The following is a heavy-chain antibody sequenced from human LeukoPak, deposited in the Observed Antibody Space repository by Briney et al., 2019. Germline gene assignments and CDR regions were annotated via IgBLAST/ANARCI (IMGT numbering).Heavy chain of an antibody. V-gene: IGHV3-11*01. CDR2: ISGSGTII. CDR3: GRDFGLIGTKRSFDI. CDR1: GFTFSDYY. D-gene: IGHD1-7*01. J-gene: IGHJ3*02. Sequence: GGSLRLSRAASGFTFSDYYMGWIRQAPGKGLEWLSYISGSGTIIFYADSVKGRFTISRDNAQNSLDLHMTSLRAEDTAVYYCGRDFGLIGTKRSFDIWGQGTMVTVSS.